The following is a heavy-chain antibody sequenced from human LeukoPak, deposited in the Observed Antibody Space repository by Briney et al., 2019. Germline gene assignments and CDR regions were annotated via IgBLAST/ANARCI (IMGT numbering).Heavy chain of an antibody. D-gene: IGHD2-15*01. CDR2: ISGSGGST. J-gene: IGHJ4*02. CDR1: GFTFSSYA. V-gene: IGHV3-23*01. CDR3: AKVYRAGELVALDY. Sequence: GGSLRLSCAASGFTFSSYAMSWVRQAPGKGLEWVSAISGSGGSTYYADSVKGRFTISRDNSKNTLYLQINSLRAEDTAVYYCAKVYRAGELVALDYWGQGTLVTVSS.